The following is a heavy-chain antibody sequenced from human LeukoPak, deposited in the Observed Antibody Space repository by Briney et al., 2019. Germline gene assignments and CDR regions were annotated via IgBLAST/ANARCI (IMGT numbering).Heavy chain of an antibody. CDR1: GFTFSNAW. Sequence: GGSLRLSCAASGFTFSNAWMSWVRQAPGKGLEWVGRIKSKTDGGTTDYAAPVKGRLTISRDDSKNTLYLQMNSLKTEDTAVYYCTNYRIPDYFDYWGQGTLVTVSS. D-gene: IGHD4-11*01. CDR3: TNYRIPDYFDY. J-gene: IGHJ4*02. V-gene: IGHV3-15*01. CDR2: IKSKTDGGTT.